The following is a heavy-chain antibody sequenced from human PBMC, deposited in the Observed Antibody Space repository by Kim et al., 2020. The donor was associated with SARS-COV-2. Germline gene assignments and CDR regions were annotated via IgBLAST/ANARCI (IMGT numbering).Heavy chain of an antibody. J-gene: IGHJ4*02. D-gene: IGHD3-10*01. CDR3: AIGKGSGSKLFDY. Sequence: YARKVQGRVSMTRNTTISTAYLEVSSLRSEDTAVYYCAIGKGSGSKLFDYWGQGTLVTVSS. V-gene: IGHV1-8*01.